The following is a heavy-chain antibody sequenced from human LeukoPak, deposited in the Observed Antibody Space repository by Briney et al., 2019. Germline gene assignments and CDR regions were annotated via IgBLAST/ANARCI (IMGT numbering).Heavy chain of an antibody. V-gene: IGHV4-34*01. J-gene: IGHJ4*02. CDR3: ARGIYFGY. CDR1: GGSFSGYY. CDR2: INHSGST. Sequence: SETLSLTCAVYGGSFSGYYWSWIRQPPGKWLEWIGEINHSGSTNYNPSLKSRVTISVDTSKNQFSLKLSSVTAADTAVYYCARGIYFGYWGQGTLVTVSS.